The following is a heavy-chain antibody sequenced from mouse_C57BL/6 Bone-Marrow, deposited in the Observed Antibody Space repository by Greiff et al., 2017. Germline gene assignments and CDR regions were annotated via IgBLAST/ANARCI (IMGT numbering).Heavy chain of an antibody. CDR1: GYTFTSYW. J-gene: IGHJ3*01. D-gene: IGHD2-3*01. Sequence: QVQLQQPGAELVKPGASVKLSCKASGYTFTSYWMHWVKQRPGQGLEWIGMIHPNSGSTNYNEKFKSKATLTVDKSSSTAYMQLSSLTSEDSAVYYCARMDYDGPWFAYWGQGTLVTVSA. V-gene: IGHV1-64*01. CDR3: ARMDYDGPWFAY. CDR2: IHPNSGST.